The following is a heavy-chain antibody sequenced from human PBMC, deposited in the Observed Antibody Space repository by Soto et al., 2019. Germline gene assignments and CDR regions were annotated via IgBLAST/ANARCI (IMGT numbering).Heavy chain of an antibody. D-gene: IGHD6-13*01. Sequence: EVQLVESGGGLVKPGGSLRLSCAASGFTFSSYSMNWVRQAPGKGLEWVSSISSSSSYIYYADSVKGRFTISRDNTKNSLYRQMNSLRAEDTAVYYCARGLIAAAGNYYYYGMDVWGQGTTVTVSS. V-gene: IGHV3-21*01. J-gene: IGHJ6*02. CDR1: GFTFSSYS. CDR3: ARGLIAAAGNYYYYGMDV. CDR2: ISSSSSYI.